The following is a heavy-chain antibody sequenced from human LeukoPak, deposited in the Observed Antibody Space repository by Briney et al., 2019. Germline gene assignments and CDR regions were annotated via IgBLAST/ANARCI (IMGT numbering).Heavy chain of an antibody. CDR1: GYTLTELS. V-gene: IGHV1-24*01. CDR2: FDPEDGET. CDR3: ATMSELPYAFDI. D-gene: IGHD1-26*01. Sequence: ASVKVSCKVSGYTLTELSMHWVRQAPGKGLEWMGGFDPEDGETIYAQKFQGRVTMTEDTSTDTAYMELSSLRSEDTAVYYCATMSELPYAFDIWGQGTMVTVSS. J-gene: IGHJ3*02.